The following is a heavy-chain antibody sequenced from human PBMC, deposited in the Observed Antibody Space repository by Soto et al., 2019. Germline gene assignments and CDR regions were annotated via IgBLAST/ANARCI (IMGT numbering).Heavy chain of an antibody. CDR1: GGSFSGHS. V-gene: IGHV4-34*01. D-gene: IGHD3-22*01. Sequence: QVQLQQWGAGLLKPSETLSLTCAVYGGSFSGHSWSWIRQPPGKGLEWIGGINHRANTNYDSSLKSRVIISVDTSKNQFSLKVRSVTAADTALYYCARGDNSGYYTWAEWSQGTLVTLSS. J-gene: IGHJ4*02. CDR3: ARGDNSGYYTWAE. CDR2: INHRANT.